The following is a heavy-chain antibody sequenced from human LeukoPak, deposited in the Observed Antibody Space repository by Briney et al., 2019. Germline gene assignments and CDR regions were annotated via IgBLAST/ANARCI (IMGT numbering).Heavy chain of an antibody. J-gene: IGHJ5*02. Sequence: GRSLRLSCAASGFTFDDYAMHWVRQPPGKGLEWVSGISWNSGSIGYADSVKGRFTISRDNAKNSLYLQMNSLRAEDTALYYCAKDVAGWFDPWGQGTLVTVSS. CDR1: GFTFDDYA. CDR2: ISWNSGSI. V-gene: IGHV3-9*01. D-gene: IGHD5-12*01. CDR3: AKDVAGWFDP.